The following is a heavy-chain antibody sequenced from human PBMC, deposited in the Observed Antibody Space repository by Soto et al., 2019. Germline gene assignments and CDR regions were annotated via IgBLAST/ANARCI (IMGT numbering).Heavy chain of an antibody. CDR2: IYYSGST. CDR1: GGSISSSSYY. Sequence: SETLSLTCTVSGGSISSSSYYWGWIRQPPGKGLEWIGSIYYSGSTYYNPSLKSRVTISVDTSKNQFSLKLSSVTAADTAVYYCARESIAVASGYFDYWGQGTLVTVSS. V-gene: IGHV4-39*01. J-gene: IGHJ4*02. CDR3: ARESIAVASGYFDY. D-gene: IGHD6-19*01.